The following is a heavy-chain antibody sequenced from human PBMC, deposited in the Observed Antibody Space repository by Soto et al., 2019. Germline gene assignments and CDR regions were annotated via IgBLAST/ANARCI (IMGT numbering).Heavy chain of an antibody. V-gene: IGHV3-66*01. CDR2: IYSGGST. J-gene: IGHJ6*03. CDR1: GFTVSSNY. CDR3: ARGGDSLLFYYYYMDV. Sequence: GGSLRLSCAASGFTVSSNYMSWVRQAPGKGLEWVSVIYSGGSTYYADSVKGRFTISRDNSKNTLYLQMNSLRAEDTAVYYCARGGDSLLFYYYYMDVWGKGTTVTVSS. D-gene: IGHD4-17*01.